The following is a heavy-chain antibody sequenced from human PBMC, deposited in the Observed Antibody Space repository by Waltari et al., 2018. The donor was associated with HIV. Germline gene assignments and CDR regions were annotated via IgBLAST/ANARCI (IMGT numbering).Heavy chain of an antibody. CDR3: AGGLDGGSYWGY. Sequence: EVQLVESGGGLVQPGGSLRLSCAAPGFTSSSDWMSWVRQAPGKGLEGVANINQDGSEKYYVDSVKGRFTISRDNAKNSLYLQMNSLRAEDTAVYYCAGGLDGGSYWGYWGQGTLVTVSS. D-gene: IGHD1-26*01. J-gene: IGHJ4*02. CDR1: GFTSSSDW. CDR2: INQDGSEK. V-gene: IGHV3-7*01.